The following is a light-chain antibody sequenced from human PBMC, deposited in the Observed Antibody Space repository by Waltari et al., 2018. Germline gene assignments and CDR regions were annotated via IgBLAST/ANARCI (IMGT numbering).Light chain of an antibody. Sequence: QSVLTQPPSVSGAPGQRVTISCPGSSSNLRAGYDVPLYQQLPGTAPKLPIYGNSNRPSGVPDRFSGSKSGTSASLAITGLQAEDEADYYCQSYDSSLSGSKVFGGGTKLTVL. CDR2: GNS. CDR3: QSYDSSLSGSKV. V-gene: IGLV1-40*01. CDR1: SSNLRAGYD. J-gene: IGLJ3*02.